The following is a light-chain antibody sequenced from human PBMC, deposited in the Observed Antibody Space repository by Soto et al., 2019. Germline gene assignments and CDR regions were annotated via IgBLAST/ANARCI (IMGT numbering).Light chain of an antibody. V-gene: IGKV1-5*01. J-gene: IGKJ1*01. CDR3: QQYNSYPWT. Sequence: DTQMTQSPSTLSASVGDRVTITCRASQSISSWLAWYQQKPGKAPKLLIYDASSLESGVPSRFSGSGSGTEFTLTISSLQPDDVATYYCQQYNSYPWTFGQGTKVDIK. CDR2: DAS. CDR1: QSISSW.